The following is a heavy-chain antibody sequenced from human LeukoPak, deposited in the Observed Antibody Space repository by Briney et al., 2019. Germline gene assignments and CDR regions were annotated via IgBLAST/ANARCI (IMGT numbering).Heavy chain of an antibody. V-gene: IGHV3-30*18. CDR1: GFTFSSYG. CDR3: AKDRGSRASRNWFDP. CDR2: ISYDGSNK. J-gene: IGHJ5*02. Sequence: PGGSLGLSCAASGFTFSSYGMHWVRQAPGKGLEWVAVISYDGSNKYYADSVKGRFTISRDNSKNTLYLQMNSLRAEDTAVYYCAKDRGSRASRNWFDPWGQGTLVTVSS. D-gene: IGHD6-6*01.